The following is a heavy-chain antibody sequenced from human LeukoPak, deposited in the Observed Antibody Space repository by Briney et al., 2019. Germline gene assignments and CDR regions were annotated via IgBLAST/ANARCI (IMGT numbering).Heavy chain of an antibody. CDR1: GGSISSGSYY. CDR2: IYTSGST. V-gene: IGHV4-61*02. J-gene: IGHJ3*02. CDR3: VRSDYGRSFDI. Sequence: SQTLSLTCTVSGGSISSGSYYWSWIRQPAGKGLEWIGRIYTSGSTNYNPSLKSRVTISLDTSKNQFSLKLSSVTAADTAVYYCVRSDYGRSFDIWGQGTMVTVSS. D-gene: IGHD4-17*01.